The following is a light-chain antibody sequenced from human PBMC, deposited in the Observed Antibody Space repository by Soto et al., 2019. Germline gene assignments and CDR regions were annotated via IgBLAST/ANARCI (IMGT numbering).Light chain of an antibody. J-gene: IGKJ2*01. CDR1: QSVSNSY. CDR2: SAS. V-gene: IGKV3-20*01. Sequence: ETVLTQSPGTLSLSPGERATLSCRASQSVSNSYLAWFQQKPGQAPRLLMYSASVRATGTPGRFSGSGSGTDFTLTISRLEPEDFAVYYCQQYGDSPYTFGQGTKLEIK. CDR3: QQYGDSPYT.